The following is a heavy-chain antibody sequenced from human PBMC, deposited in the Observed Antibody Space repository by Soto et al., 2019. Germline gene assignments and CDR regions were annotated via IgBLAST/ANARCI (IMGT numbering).Heavy chain of an antibody. CDR1: GYTFTGYY. CDR2: INPNSGGT. V-gene: IGHV1-2*02. D-gene: IGHD3-16*01. J-gene: IGHJ4*02. Sequence: QVQLVQSGAEVKKPGASVKVSCKASGYTFTGYYMHWVRQAPGQGLEWMGWINPNSGGTNYAQKFQGRVPMTRHTSIITAYIDLSSPRSDDTAVYYCAKSLMSDYSSSRGGQGTLVTVSS. CDR3: AKSLMSDYSSSR.